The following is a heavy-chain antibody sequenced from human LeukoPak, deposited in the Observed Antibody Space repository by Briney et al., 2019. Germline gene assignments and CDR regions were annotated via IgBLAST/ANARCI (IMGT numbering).Heavy chain of an antibody. J-gene: IGHJ1*01. CDR2: INPSGGST. CDR1: GYTFTSYY. Sequence: ASVKVSCKASGYTFTSYYMHWVRQAPGQGLEWMRIINPSGGSTSYAQKFQGRVTMTRDTSTSTVYMELSSLRSEDTAVYYCASSSSWYSEYFQHWGQGTLVTVSS. CDR3: ASSSSWYSEYFQH. D-gene: IGHD6-13*01. V-gene: IGHV1-46*01.